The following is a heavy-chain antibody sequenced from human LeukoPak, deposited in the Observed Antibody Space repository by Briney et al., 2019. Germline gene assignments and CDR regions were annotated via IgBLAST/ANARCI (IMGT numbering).Heavy chain of an antibody. J-gene: IGHJ5*02. CDR2: INPNSGDT. CDR3: ARVRAYYYDSSGYPINWSDP. D-gene: IGHD3-22*01. CDR1: GYTFTGYY. V-gene: IGHV1-2*02. Sequence: ASVKVSCKASGYTFTGYYMHWVRQAPGQGLEWMGWINPNSGDTKFAREFQGRVTMTRDTSISTAYMELSRLRSDDTAVYYCARVRAYYYDSSGYPINWSDPCGQGTLVTVSS.